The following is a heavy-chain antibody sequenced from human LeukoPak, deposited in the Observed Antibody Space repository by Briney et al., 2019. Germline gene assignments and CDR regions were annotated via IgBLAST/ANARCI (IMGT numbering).Heavy chain of an antibody. V-gene: IGHV4-39*07. D-gene: IGHD4-11*01. J-gene: IGHJ4*02. CDR3: ARDRDYSNYPTLDY. CDR1: GGSISSSSYY. CDR2: IYHSGST. Sequence: SETLSLTCTVSGGSISSSSYYWGWIRQPPGKGLEWIGYIYHSGSTCYNPSLKSRVTISVDRSKNQFSLKLSSVTAADTAVYYCARDRDYSNYPTLDYWGQGTLVTVSS.